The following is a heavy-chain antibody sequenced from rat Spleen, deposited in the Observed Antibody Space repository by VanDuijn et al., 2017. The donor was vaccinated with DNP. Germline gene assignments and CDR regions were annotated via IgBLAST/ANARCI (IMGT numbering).Heavy chain of an antibody. CDR2: IIYDGSRT. D-gene: IGHD1-2*01. V-gene: IGHV5S10*01. Sequence: EVQLVESGGGLVQPGRSLKLSCAASGFTFSDYNMAWVRQAPKKGLEWVATIIYDGSRTYYRDSVKGRFTISRDNAKSTLYLQMDSLRSEDTATYYWATILSSSYIPMDAWGQGTSVTVSS. CDR3: ATILSSSYIPMDA. J-gene: IGHJ4*01. CDR1: GFTFSDYN.